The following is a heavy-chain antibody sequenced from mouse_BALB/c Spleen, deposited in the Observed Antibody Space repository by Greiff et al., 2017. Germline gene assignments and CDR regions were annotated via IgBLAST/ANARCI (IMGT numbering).Heavy chain of an antibody. V-gene: IGHV2-2*02. J-gene: IGHJ2*01. CDR3: GRRGNGDYVGYFDY. Sequence: VQLQQSGPGLVQPSQSLSITCTVSGFSLTSYWVHWVRQSPGKGLEWLGVIWSSGSTDYNAAFISRMSISKDNSKSHVFFKMSSRQANDTAIYYCGRRGNGDYVGYFDYWGQGTTLTVSS. CDR2: IWSSGST. CDR1: GFSLTSYW. D-gene: IGHD2-13*01.